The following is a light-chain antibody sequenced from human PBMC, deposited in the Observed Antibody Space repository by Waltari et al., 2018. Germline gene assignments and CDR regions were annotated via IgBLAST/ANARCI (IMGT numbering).Light chain of an antibody. J-gene: IGKJ4*01. CDR2: AAS. Sequence: IQLTQSPSPLSASVGDRVTLPCRARQGISSYLAWYQQKPGKAPKLLIYAASTLQSGVPSRFSGSGSGTDFTLTISSLQPEDFATYYCQQLNSYPPALTFGGGTKVEIK. V-gene: IGKV1-9*01. CDR1: QGISSY. CDR3: QQLNSYPPALT.